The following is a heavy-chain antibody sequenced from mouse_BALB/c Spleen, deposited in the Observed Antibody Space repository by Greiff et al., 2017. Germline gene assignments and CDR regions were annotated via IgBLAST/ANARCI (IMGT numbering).Heavy chain of an antibody. Sequence: EVQGVESGGGLVKPGGSLKLSCAASGFTFSSYAMSWVRQSPEKRLEWVAEISSGGSYTYYPDTVTGRFTISRDNAKNTLYLEMSSLRSEDTAMYYCARVYYDYDVPWFAYWGQGTLVTVSA. CDR3: ARVYYDYDVPWFAY. V-gene: IGHV5-9-4*01. CDR1: GFTFSSYA. D-gene: IGHD2-4*01. J-gene: IGHJ3*01. CDR2: ISSGGSYT.